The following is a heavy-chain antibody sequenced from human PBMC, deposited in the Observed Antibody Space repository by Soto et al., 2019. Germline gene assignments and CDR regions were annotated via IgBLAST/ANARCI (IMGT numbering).Heavy chain of an antibody. V-gene: IGHV3-23*01. J-gene: IGHJ4*02. D-gene: IGHD3-3*01. CDR2: ISGSDGKT. Sequence: PGGSLRSSCAASIFSWGSYALSWVRQAPGKGLEWVSTISGSDGKTFYADSVKGRFSISRDTSQNTLYLQMNSLRADDTAIYYCARWSYLDYWGQGTRVTVSS. CDR3: ARWSYLDY. CDR1: IFSWGSYA.